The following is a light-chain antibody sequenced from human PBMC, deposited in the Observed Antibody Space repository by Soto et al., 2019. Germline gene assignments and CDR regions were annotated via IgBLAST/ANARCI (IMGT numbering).Light chain of an antibody. J-gene: IGKJ1*01. CDR3: QQYGDMWT. Sequence: IVMTQSPATLPVSPGERATLSCRTSQSVNSHLAWYQHKPGQAPRLLIYGASTRATAIPARFSGSGSGTDFTLTINRLEPEDFAVYFCQQYGDMWTFGQGTKVDIK. V-gene: IGKV3-15*01. CDR1: QSVNSH. CDR2: GAS.